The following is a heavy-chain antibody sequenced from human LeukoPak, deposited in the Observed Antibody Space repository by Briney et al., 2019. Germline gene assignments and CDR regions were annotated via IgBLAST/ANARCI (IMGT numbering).Heavy chain of an antibody. CDR2: IWHDGGNK. CDR1: GFIFSSYG. V-gene: IGHV3-33*06. CDR3: AKDLRRGSGSRY. Sequence: GGSLRLSWAASGFIFSSYGMHWVRQAPGKGLEWVAVIWHDGGNKYYADSVKGRFTISRDNSKNTLYLQMNSLRDEDTAMYYCAKDLRRGSGSRYWGQGTLVTVSS. J-gene: IGHJ4*02. D-gene: IGHD3-10*01.